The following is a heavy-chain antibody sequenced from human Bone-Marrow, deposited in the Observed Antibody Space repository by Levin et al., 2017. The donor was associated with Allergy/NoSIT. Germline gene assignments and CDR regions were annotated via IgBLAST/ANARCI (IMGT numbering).Heavy chain of an antibody. CDR3: ARVHDCTGGSCYSGEYFQN. Sequence: ASVKVSCKASGYTFINYAISWVRQAPGQGLEWMGWISPYNGKTNFAQKFQGRVTMTTHTPTRTAYMELKSLRSDDTAVYYCARVHDCTGGSCYSGEYFQNWGQGTLVTV. V-gene: IGHV1-18*01. CDR1: GYTFINYA. D-gene: IGHD2-15*01. J-gene: IGHJ1*01. CDR2: ISPYNGKT.